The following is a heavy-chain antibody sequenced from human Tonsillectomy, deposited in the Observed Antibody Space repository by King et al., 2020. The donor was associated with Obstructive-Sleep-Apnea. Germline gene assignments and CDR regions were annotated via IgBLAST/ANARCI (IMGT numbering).Heavy chain of an antibody. V-gene: IGHV3-9*01. CDR3: AKDLSSDWYRGADY. Sequence: VQLVESGGGLAQPGRSLRLSCAASGFTFNDYAMHWVRQAPGKGLEWVSGIYWNSGCIGYADSVKGRFTISRDNSKNSLYRQMNSLTAEDTALYYCAKDLSSDWYRGADYWGQGTLVTVSS. CDR2: IYWNSGCI. CDR1: GFTFNDYA. J-gene: IGHJ4*02. D-gene: IGHD6-19*01.